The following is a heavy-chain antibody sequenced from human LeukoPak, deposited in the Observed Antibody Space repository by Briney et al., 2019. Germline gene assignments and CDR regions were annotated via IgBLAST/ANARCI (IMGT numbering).Heavy chain of an antibody. J-gene: IGHJ3*02. CDR1: GFTFSSYS. V-gene: IGHV3-48*01. CDR3: ARRGLVGATRAFDI. Sequence: GGSLRLSCAASGFTFSSYSMNWVRQAPGKGLEWVSYISSSSSTIYYADSVKGRFTISRDNAKNSLYLQMNSLRAEDTAVYYCARRGLVGATRAFDIWGQGTMVTVSS. CDR2: ISSSSSTI. D-gene: IGHD1-26*01.